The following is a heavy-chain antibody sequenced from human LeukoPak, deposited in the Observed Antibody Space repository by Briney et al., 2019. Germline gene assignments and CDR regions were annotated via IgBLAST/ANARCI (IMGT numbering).Heavy chain of an antibody. CDR2: ISSSSSYI. CDR3: ARGSSSWSQGFDY. V-gene: IGHV3-21*01. Sequence: GGSLRLSCAASGFTFSSYSMNWVRQAPGKGLEWVSSISSSSSYIYYADSVKGRFTISRDNAKNSLYLQMNSLRAENTAVYHCARGSSSWSQGFDYWGQGTLVTVSS. J-gene: IGHJ4*02. D-gene: IGHD6-13*01. CDR1: GFTFSSYS.